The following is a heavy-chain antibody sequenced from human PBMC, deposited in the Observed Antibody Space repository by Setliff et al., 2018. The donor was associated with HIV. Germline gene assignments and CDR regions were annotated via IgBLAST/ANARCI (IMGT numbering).Heavy chain of an antibody. CDR3: ARTDWARTSYHYYYGMDV. CDR1: GGSISNSRYY. J-gene: IGHJ6*02. Sequence: SETLSLTCTVSGGSISNSRYYWSWSRQPAGKGLEWIGHIYTSGSTNYNPSLKSRVTISVDTSKTQFSLKLSSVTAVDTAVYYCARTDWARTSYHYYYGMDVWGQGTTVTVSS. D-gene: IGHD3-9*01. CDR2: IYTSGST. V-gene: IGHV4-61*09.